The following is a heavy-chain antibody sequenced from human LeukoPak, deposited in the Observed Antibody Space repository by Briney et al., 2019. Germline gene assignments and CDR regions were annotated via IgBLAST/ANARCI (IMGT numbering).Heavy chain of an antibody. J-gene: IGHJ4*02. CDR3: ARAGGTYYYDSSGYYY. V-gene: IGHV1-2*04. CDR1: GGTFSSYA. Sequence: ASVKVSCKASGGTFSSYAISWVRQAPGQGLEWMGWINPNSGGTNYAQKFQGWVTMTRDTSISTAYMELSRLRSDDTAVYYCARAGGTYYYDSSGYYYWGQGTLVTVSS. D-gene: IGHD3-22*01. CDR2: INPNSGGT.